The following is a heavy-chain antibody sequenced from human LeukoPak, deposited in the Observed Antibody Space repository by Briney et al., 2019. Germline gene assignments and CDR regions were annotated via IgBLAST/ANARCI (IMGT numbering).Heavy chain of an antibody. V-gene: IGHV1-18*01. D-gene: IGHD6-13*01. J-gene: IGHJ4*02. CDR3: ARVSLDRIAPAGTMDY. Sequence: ASVKVSCKASGYTFTTYGINWVRQAPGQGLESMGWISTYNGNTNYAQKFQGRVTMTTDTSTSTAYMELRSLRSDDTAVYYCARVSLDRIAPAGTMDYWGQGTLVTVSS. CDR1: GYTFTTYG. CDR2: ISTYNGNT.